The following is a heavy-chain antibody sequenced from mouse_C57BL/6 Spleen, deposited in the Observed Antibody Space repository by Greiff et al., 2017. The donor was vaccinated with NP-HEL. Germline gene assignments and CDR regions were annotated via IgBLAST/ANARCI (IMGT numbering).Heavy chain of an antibody. CDR3: AREGTTVVATDYYAMDY. V-gene: IGHV1-7*01. D-gene: IGHD1-1*01. J-gene: IGHJ4*01. CDR1: GYTFTSYW. Sequence: VQLQQSGAELAKPGASVKLSCKASGYTFTSYWMHWVKQRPGQGLEWIGYINPSSGYTKYNQKFKDKATLTADKSSSTAYMQLSSLTYEDSAVYYCAREGTTVVATDYYAMDYWGQGTSVTVSS. CDR2: INPSSGYT.